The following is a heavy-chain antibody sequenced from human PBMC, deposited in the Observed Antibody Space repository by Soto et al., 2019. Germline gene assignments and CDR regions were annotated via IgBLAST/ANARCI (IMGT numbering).Heavy chain of an antibody. Sequence: ASVKVSCKASGGTFGSYAISWVRQAPGQGLEWMGGIIPIPGTANYAQKFQGRVTMAADESTSTAYMELTSLRSDDTAVYYCAKDPNGLARLDYWGQGTLVTVSS. CDR2: IIPIPGTA. V-gene: IGHV1-69*13. CDR3: AKDPNGLARLDY. D-gene: IGHD3-9*01. J-gene: IGHJ4*02. CDR1: GGTFGSYA.